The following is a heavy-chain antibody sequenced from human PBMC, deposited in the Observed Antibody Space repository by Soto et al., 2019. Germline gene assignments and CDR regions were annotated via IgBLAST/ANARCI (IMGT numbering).Heavy chain of an antibody. V-gene: IGHV3-15*04. D-gene: IGHD6-19*01. CDR1: GFTFSDAW. J-gene: IGHJ4*02. Sequence: GGSLRLACAASGFTFSDAWMSWGRQAPGTGLEWVGHIESRTDGGTTDYAAPVNGRFTISRDDSKNTVYLQMSSLKTEDAAVCYCTTVSQSSGNWHDCWGLGTLVTASS. CDR2: IESRTDGGTT. CDR3: TTVSQSSGNWHDC.